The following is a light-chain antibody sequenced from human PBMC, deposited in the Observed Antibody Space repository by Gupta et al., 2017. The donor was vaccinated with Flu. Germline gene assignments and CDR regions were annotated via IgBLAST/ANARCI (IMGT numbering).Light chain of an antibody. CDR2: DAY. J-gene: IGKJ4*01. V-gene: IGKV3-11*01. CDR1: QSISIY. Sequence: PGERATLSCRASQSISIYLAWFQQKPGQAPRLLIFDAYNRATGVPPRFSGSGSGTDFTLTISSLEPEDFAVYYCQQRGNWPPYTFGGGTKVEIK. CDR3: QQRGNWPPYT.